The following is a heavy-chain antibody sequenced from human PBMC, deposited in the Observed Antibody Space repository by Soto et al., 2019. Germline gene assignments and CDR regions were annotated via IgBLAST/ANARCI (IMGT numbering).Heavy chain of an antibody. CDR3: ARERPSSYFDY. CDR1: GYTFTGYE. V-gene: IGHV1-2*04. CDR2: INPNSGGT. D-gene: IGHD6-19*01. Sequence: GASVKVSCKASGYTFTGYEMHWVRQAPGQGLEWMGWINPNSGGTNYAQKFQGWVTMTRDTSISTAYMELSRLRSDDTAVYYCARERPSSYFDYWGQGTLVTVSS. J-gene: IGHJ4*02.